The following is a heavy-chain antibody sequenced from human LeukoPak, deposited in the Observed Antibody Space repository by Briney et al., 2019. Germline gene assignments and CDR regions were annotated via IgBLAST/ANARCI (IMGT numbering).Heavy chain of an antibody. V-gene: IGHV4-59*12. D-gene: IGHD2/OR15-2a*01. CDR1: GGSINSYY. CDR2: IYYGGNT. J-gene: IGHJ4*02. Sequence: SETLSLTCTVSGGSINSYYWSWVRQPPGKGLEWIGYIYYGGNTDYNPSLKSRVTISVDTSKNQFSLKLSSVTAADTAVYYCARDAPSLSDYWGQGTLVTVSS. CDR3: ARDAPSLSDY.